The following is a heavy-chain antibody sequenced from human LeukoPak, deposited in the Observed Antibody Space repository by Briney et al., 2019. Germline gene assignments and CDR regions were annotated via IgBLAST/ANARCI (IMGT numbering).Heavy chain of an antibody. D-gene: IGHD5-12*01. CDR2: ISPNSGGT. V-gene: IGHV1-2*02. Sequence: PGASVKVSCKTSGYIFSAYHMHWVRQAPGQGLEWMGWISPNSGGTRYAQKFQGRVTMTRDTSTSTAYMEISRLRSDDTAVYYCARGAGYSGYDLDYWGQGTLVTVSS. CDR3: ARGAGYSGYDLDY. CDR1: GYIFSAYH. J-gene: IGHJ4*02.